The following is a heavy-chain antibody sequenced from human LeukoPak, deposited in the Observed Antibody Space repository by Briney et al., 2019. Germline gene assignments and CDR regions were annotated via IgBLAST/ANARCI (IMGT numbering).Heavy chain of an antibody. CDR1: GFTVSSNY. Sequence: GALRLSCAASGFTVSSNYMSWVRQAPGKGLEWVSVIYSGGSTYYADSVKGRFTISRGNSKNTLYLQMNSLRAEDTAVYYCVKEAIGYSFSDYWGQGTLVTVSS. D-gene: IGHD1-26*01. V-gene: IGHV3-66*01. J-gene: IGHJ4*02. CDR2: IYSGGST. CDR3: VKEAIGYSFSDY.